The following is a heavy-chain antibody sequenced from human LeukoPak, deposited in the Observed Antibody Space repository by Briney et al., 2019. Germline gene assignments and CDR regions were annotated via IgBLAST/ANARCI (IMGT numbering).Heavy chain of an antibody. Sequence: GGSLRLSCAASGFTFSSYWMSWVRQAPGKGLEWVANIKQDGSEKYYVDSVKGRFTISRDDAKNSLYLQMNSLRAEDAAVYFCAKAPVTSCRGAYCYPFDSWGQGTLVTVSS. CDR2: IKQDGSEK. J-gene: IGHJ4*02. D-gene: IGHD2-21*01. CDR1: GFTFSSYW. CDR3: AKAPVTSCRGAYCYPFDS. V-gene: IGHV3-7*03.